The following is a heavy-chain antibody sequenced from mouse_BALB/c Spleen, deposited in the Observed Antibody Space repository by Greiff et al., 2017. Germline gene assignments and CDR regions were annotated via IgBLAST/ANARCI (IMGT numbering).Heavy chain of an antibody. CDR1: GFTFSSYT. Sequence: EVQLVESGGGLVKPGGSLKLSCAASGFTFSSYTMSWVRQTPEKRLEWVATISSGGGNTYYPDSVKGRFTISRDNAKNNLYLQMSSLRSEDTALYYCAKVYYGSRGAMDYWGQGTSVTVSS. D-gene: IGHD1-1*01. CDR2: ISSGGGNT. CDR3: AKVYYGSRGAMDY. V-gene: IGHV5-9*03. J-gene: IGHJ4*01.